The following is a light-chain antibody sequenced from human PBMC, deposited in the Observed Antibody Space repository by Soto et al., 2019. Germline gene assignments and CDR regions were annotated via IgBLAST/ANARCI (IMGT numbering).Light chain of an antibody. Sequence: DMVINLAPGSLTVSLGERATINCKSSQSVFYSSNNKNFLAWYQQKPGQPPKLLFYWASTRQSGVPDRFSGSGSGTDFTLTITSVQAEDVAVYYCQQYYSSLAITSGHGTRLDI. CDR1: QSVFYSSNNKNF. CDR2: WAS. V-gene: IGKV4-1*01. J-gene: IGKJ5*01. CDR3: QQYYSSLAIT.